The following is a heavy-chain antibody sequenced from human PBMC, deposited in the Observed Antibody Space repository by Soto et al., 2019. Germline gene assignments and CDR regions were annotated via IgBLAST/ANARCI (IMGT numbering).Heavy chain of an antibody. CDR2: INSDGSST. CDR3: ARTSLVVAAATREDY. Sequence: EVQLVESGGALVQPGGSLRLSCAASGFTFSSYWMHWVRQAPGKGLVWVSRINSDGSSTSYADSVQGRFTISRDNAKNTLYLQMNSLRAEDTAVYYCARTSLVVAAATREDYWGQGTLVTVSS. D-gene: IGHD2-15*01. J-gene: IGHJ4*02. V-gene: IGHV3-74*01. CDR1: GFTFSSYW.